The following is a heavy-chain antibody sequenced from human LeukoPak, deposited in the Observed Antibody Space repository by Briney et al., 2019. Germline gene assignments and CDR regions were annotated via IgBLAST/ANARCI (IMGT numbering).Heavy chain of an antibody. CDR2: IDHSGST. D-gene: IGHD3-10*01. Sequence: PSETLPLTCAVYGGSFSGYYWSWIRQPPGKGLEWIGEIDHSGSTNYNPSLKSRVTILVDTSKNQFSLKLSSVTAADTAVYYCARCTRITMVRGVIITGIYYFDYWGQGTLVTVSS. CDR1: GGSFSGYY. CDR3: ARCTRITMVRGVIITGIYYFDY. J-gene: IGHJ4*02. V-gene: IGHV4-34*01.